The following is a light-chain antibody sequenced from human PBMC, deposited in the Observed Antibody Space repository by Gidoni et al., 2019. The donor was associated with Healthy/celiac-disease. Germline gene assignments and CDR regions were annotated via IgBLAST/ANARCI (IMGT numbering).Light chain of an antibody. J-gene: IGKJ4*01. CDR1: QSVSSY. Sequence: EIVLTQSPATLSLSPGERATLSCRASQSVSSYLAWYQQKPGQAPRLLIYDASNRATGIPARFSGSWSGTDFTLTISSLEPEDFAVYYCQQRSNWPPGLTFXGXTKVEIK. CDR3: QQRSNWPPGLT. CDR2: DAS. V-gene: IGKV3-11*01.